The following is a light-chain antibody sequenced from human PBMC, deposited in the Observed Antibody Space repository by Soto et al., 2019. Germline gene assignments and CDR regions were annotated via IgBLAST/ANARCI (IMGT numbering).Light chain of an antibody. V-gene: IGKV3-20*01. CDR3: QYVGGTTFT. J-gene: IGKJ5*01. CDR1: QTSTSSY. Sequence: ELVLTQSSGTMCSYTEARANHSGSSSQTSTSSYLAWYQQRPGQAPRLLIYGSSSRATGIPDRFSGSGSGTDFTLTISRLEPEDFAVYYCQYVGGTTFTFGEGTQLEIK. CDR2: GSS.